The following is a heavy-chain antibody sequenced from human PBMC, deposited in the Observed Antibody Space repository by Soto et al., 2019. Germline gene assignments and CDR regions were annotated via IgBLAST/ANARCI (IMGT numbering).Heavy chain of an antibody. CDR1: GXTFSSYA. D-gene: IGHD2-15*01. J-gene: IGHJ4*02. V-gene: IGHV3-23*01. CDR3: AKAPHIVVVVAPWDY. CDR2: ISGSGGST. Sequence: LRLSCSASGXTFSSYAMSWVRQAPGKGLEWVSAISGSGGSTYYADSVKGRFTISRDNSKNTLYLQMNSLRAEDTAVYYCAKAPHIVVVVAPWDYWGQGTPVTVSS.